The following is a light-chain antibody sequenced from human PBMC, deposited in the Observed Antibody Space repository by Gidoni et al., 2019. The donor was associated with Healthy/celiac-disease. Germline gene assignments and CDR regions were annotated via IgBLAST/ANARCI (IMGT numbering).Light chain of an antibody. V-gene: IGKV3-15*01. CDR1: QRVGTH. CDR3: QHYSEWPPWT. Sequence: EMVMTQSLPTLSVSPGESVTLSCRASQRVGTHLPWSPQKPGQAPRLVIYDSATRAAGSPARFSGSGSGTEFTLTISSLQSEDSVIYYCQHYSEWPPWTFGRGTMVEIK. J-gene: IGKJ1*01. CDR2: DSA.